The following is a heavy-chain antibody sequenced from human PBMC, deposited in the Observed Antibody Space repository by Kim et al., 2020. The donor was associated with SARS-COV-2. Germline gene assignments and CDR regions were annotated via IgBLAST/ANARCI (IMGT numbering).Heavy chain of an antibody. CDR2: ISSSSSYI. CDR1: GFTFSSYS. D-gene: IGHD6-13*01. J-gene: IGHJ6*02. V-gene: IGHV3-21*01. CDR3: ASVAAAGPTVNYYYGMDV. Sequence: GGSLRLSCAASGFTFSSYSMNWVRQAPGKGLEWVSSISSSSSYIYYADSVKGRFTISRDNAKNSLYLQMNSLRAEDTAVYYCASVAAAGPTVNYYYGMDVWGQGPTLTVSS.